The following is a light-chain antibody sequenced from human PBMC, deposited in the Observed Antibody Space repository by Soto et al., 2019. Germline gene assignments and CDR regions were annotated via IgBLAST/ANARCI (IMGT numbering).Light chain of an antibody. CDR2: DVS. CDR3: SYYTTSSTYV. V-gene: IGLV2-14*03. CDR1: SSDVGGFKH. Sequence: QSALTQPASVSGSPGQSITISCTGTSSDVGGFKHVSWYQHHPGKAPKLMIYDVSNRSSGVSNRFSGSKSGNTASLTISGRQPEDEADYYCSYYTTSSTYVFGTGTKVTVL. J-gene: IGLJ1*01.